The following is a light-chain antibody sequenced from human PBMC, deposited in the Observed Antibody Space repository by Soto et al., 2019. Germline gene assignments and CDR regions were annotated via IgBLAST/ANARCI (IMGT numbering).Light chain of an antibody. Sequence: DIQMTQSPSTLSASVGDRVTITCRASQSISSWLAWYQQKPGKAPKLLIYKASTLKSGVPSRFSGSGSGTDFTLTISRLEPEDFAVYYCQRYGRSPKTFGQGTKVDIK. V-gene: IGKV1-5*03. CDR3: QRYGRSPKT. CDR1: QSISSW. J-gene: IGKJ1*01. CDR2: KAS.